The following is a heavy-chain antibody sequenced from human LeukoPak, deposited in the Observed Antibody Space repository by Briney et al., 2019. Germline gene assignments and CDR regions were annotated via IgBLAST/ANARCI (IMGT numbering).Heavy chain of an antibody. CDR1: GFTFSSFP. V-gene: IGHV3-30*04. J-gene: IGHJ2*01. D-gene: IGHD3-16*01. Sequence: GGSLRLSCAVSGFTFSSFPFHWVRQAPGKGREWVAAISTDGSYKYHGDSVKGRFTISRDNPMNTLYLQMTGLRPDDTAVYYCARSLIPGRWYFDLCGRGTLVTVSS. CDR2: ISTDGSYK. CDR3: ARSLIPGRWYFDL.